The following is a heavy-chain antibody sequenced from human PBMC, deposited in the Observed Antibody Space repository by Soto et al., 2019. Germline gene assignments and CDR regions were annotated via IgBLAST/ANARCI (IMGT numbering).Heavy chain of an antibody. CDR2: MSGDGKTI. V-gene: IGHV3-74*01. Sequence: GGSLRLSCAASGFTFSNYCMHWVREVPGEGLVWVSRMSGDGKTISYADSVKGRFTISRDNAKNTLYLQMNSLRVEDTAVYYCARTYVPGIAGFDPWGQGPMVTV. J-gene: IGHJ5*02. D-gene: IGHD1-1*01. CDR1: GFTFSNYC. CDR3: ARTYVPGIAGFDP.